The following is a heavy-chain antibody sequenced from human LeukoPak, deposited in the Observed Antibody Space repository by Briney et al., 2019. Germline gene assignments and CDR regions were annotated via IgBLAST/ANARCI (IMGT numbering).Heavy chain of an antibody. J-gene: IGHJ4*02. Sequence: GGSLRLSCAASGFTFSSYGMHWVRQAPGKGLEWVAVIWYDGSNKYYADSVKGRFTISRDNSKNTLYLQMNSLRAEDTAVYYCAREGGIVVITYDYWGQGTLVTVSS. V-gene: IGHV3-33*01. D-gene: IGHD3-22*01. CDR1: GFTFSSYG. CDR3: AREGGIVVITYDY. CDR2: IWYDGSNK.